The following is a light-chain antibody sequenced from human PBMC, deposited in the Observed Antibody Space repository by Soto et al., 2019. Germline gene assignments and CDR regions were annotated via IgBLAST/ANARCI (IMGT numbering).Light chain of an antibody. Sequence: DIAVTKSPSSXSDPPRHRVPIPCRESQSITIYLNWYKNKTGKEXKXXXYAESSLKSGVQSRLSGSGSGKDFTINIGSIPPEDFVTYYCQESKSCRITFSEGTRLEI. J-gene: IGKJ5*01. CDR2: AES. CDR3: QESKSCRIT. CDR1: QSITIY. V-gene: IGKV1-39*01.